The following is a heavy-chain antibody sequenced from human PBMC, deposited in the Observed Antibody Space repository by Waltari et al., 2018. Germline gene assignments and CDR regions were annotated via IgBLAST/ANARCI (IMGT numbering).Heavy chain of an antibody. CDR1: GYTHSTLS. J-gene: IGHJ4*02. Sequence: QVQLVQSGAEVKKPGASAKVACKASGYTHSTLSMHWVRQAPGKGLEWMGGFDPEDGETIYAQKFQGRVTMTEDTSTDTAYMELSSLRSEDTAVYYCATDPNGYVILWGQGTLVTVSS. CDR3: ATDPNGYVIL. CDR2: FDPEDGET. V-gene: IGHV1-24*01. D-gene: IGHD5-12*01.